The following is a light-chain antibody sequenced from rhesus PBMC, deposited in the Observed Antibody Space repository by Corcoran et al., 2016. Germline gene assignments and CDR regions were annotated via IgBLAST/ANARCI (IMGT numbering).Light chain of an antibody. Sequence: QVILTQSPATLSLSPGERATLSCRASQSVSSYLAWYQPKPGQAPRLLIYGASSRATGIPDRFSGSRSGTDFPLTISSLEPEDVGVYHCYQHSSGYSFGQGTKVEIK. J-gene: IGKJ2*01. CDR2: GAS. CDR1: QSVSSY. CDR3: YQHSSGYS. V-gene: IGKV3-10*01.